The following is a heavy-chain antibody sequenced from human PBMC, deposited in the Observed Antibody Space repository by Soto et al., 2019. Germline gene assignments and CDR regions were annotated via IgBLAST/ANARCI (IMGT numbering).Heavy chain of an antibody. J-gene: IGHJ6*01. D-gene: IGHD1-1*01. CDR3: ASEIDTNSQGIDV. V-gene: IGHV3-33*01. CDR1: GFTLRNFV. CDR2: VWYDGSSK. Sequence: PGGSLRLSCEWSGFTLRNFVMNWVRQAPGRGLEGGGLVWYDGSSKYYVDSVKGRFTISRDNSKETVYLQMNRLRAAGTGVCYSASEIDTNSQGIDVWGQGTTVNASS.